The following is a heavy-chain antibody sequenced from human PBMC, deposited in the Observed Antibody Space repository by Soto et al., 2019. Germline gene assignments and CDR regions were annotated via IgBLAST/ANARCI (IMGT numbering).Heavy chain of an antibody. J-gene: IGHJ4*02. CDR1: GYTFTSYG. CDR2: ISAYNGNT. Sequence: ASVKVSCKASGYTFTSYGISWVRQAPGQGLEWMGWISAYNGNTNYAQKLQGRVTMTTDTSTSTAYMELRSLRSDDTAVYYCARDRAIFGVVIIVYWGQGTLVTVSS. D-gene: IGHD3-3*01. CDR3: ARDRAIFGVVIIVY. V-gene: IGHV1-18*01.